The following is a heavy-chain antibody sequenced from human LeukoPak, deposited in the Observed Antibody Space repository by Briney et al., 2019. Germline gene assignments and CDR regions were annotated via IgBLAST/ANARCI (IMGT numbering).Heavy chain of an antibody. J-gene: IGHJ4*02. CDR3: ARDSPGGYCTNGVCYPPGYFDY. V-gene: IGHV1-3*01. CDR1: GYTFTSYA. Sequence: ASVKVSCKASGYTFTSYAMHWVRQAPGQRLEWMGWINAGNGNTKYSQKFQGRVTITRDTSASTAYMELSSLRSEDTAVYYCARDSPGGYCTNGVCYPPGYFDYWGQGTLVTVSS. CDR2: INAGNGNT. D-gene: IGHD2-8*01.